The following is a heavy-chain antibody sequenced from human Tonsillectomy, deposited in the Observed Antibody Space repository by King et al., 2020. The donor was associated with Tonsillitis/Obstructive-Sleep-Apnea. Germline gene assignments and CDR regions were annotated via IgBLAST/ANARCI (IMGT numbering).Heavy chain of an antibody. Sequence: EVQLVESGGGLVQPGGSLRLSCAASGFTFSTNAMSWVRQAPGKGLEWVSAISGSGGTTYYADSVKGRFTISRDTFKKTLYLQMNSLRAEDTAVYYCAKKGYCSGGTCFQDDAFDIWGQGTMVTVSS. D-gene: IGHD2-15*01. CDR3: AKKGYCSGGTCFQDDAFDI. CDR1: GFTFSTNA. V-gene: IGHV3-23*04. CDR2: ISGSGGTT. J-gene: IGHJ3*02.